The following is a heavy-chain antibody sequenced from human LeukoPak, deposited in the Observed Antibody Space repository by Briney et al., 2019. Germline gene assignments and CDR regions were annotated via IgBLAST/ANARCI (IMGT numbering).Heavy chain of an antibody. J-gene: IGHJ4*02. CDR3: ARDFIAVAGRPLIC. CDR2: INAANGNT. Sequence: ASVKVSCKASGYTFTSYAMHWVRQAPGQRLEWMGWINAANGNTKYSQKFQGRVTITRDTSANTAYMEMSSLRSEDTAVFYCARDFIAVAGRPLICWGQGSLVTVSS. V-gene: IGHV1-3*01. D-gene: IGHD6-19*01. CDR1: GYTFTSYA.